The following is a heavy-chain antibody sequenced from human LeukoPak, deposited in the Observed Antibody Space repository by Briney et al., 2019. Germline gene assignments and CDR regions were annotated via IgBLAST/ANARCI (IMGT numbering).Heavy chain of an antibody. CDR3: ARERQDTVIHSGAFDI. J-gene: IGHJ3*02. V-gene: IGHV3-30-3*01. CDR2: IASDGSHT. Sequence: GGSLRLSCAASGFTFSNYFMHWVRQAPGKGLEWVADIASDGSHTFYVESVKGRFTISRDNSKNTLYLQINSLGPEDTAVYFCARERQDTVIHSGAFDIWGQGTMVTVSS. D-gene: IGHD2-21*02. CDR1: GFTFSNYF.